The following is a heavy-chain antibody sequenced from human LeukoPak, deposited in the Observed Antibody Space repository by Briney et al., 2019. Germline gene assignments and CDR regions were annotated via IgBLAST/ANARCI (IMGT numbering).Heavy chain of an antibody. CDR3: ARGRSY. CDR2: INHSGST. V-gene: IGHV4-34*01. CDR1: GGSFSGYY. Sequence: SETLSLTCAVYGGSFSGYYWSWIRQPPGKGLEWIGEINHSGSTNYNPSLKSRVTISVDTSKNQFSLKLSSVTAADTAVYYCARGRSYWGQGTLVTVSS. J-gene: IGHJ4*02.